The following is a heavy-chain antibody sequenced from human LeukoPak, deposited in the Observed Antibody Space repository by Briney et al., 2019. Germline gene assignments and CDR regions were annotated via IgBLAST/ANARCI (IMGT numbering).Heavy chain of an antibody. CDR3: AKDRVAVMWWSRVSPTYYYYMDV. CDR1: GFTFSSYG. CDR2: IRYDGSNK. Sequence: GGSLRLSCAASGFTFSSYGMHWVRQAPGKGLEWVAFIRYDGSNKYYADSVKGRFTNSRDNSKNTLYLQMNSLRAEDTAVYYCAKDRVAVMWWSRVSPTYYYYMDVWGKGTTVTVSS. J-gene: IGHJ6*03. V-gene: IGHV3-30*02. D-gene: IGHD2-21*01.